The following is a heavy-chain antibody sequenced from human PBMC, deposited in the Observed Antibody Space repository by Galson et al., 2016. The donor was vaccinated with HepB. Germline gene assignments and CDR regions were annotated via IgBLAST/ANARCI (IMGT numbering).Heavy chain of an antibody. D-gene: IGHD4-17*01. CDR3: ARVHLHGDSYFGY. V-gene: IGHV1-46*01. CDR1: GYTFINFY. CDR2: LNPSGGTA. Sequence: SVKVSCKASGYTFINFYIHWVRQAPGQGLEWMGILNPSGGTATYAQKFQGRVTMTRDTSTPKVYMELTSLRSEDPAVNYCARVHLHGDSYFGYWGQGTLVTVSS. J-gene: IGHJ4*02.